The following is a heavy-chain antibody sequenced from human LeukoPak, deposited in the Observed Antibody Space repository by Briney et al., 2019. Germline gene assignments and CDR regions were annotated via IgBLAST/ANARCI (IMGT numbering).Heavy chain of an antibody. CDR3: ARVLGQDYYYGMDV. D-gene: IGHD3-16*01. V-gene: IGHV1-69*13. J-gene: IGHJ6*02. Sequence: SVKVSCKASGGTFSSYAISWVRQAPGQGLEWMGGIIPIFGTANYAQKFQGRVTITADASTSTAYMELSSLRSEDTAVYYCARVLGQDYYYGMDVWGQGTTVTVSS. CDR1: GGTFSSYA. CDR2: IIPIFGTA.